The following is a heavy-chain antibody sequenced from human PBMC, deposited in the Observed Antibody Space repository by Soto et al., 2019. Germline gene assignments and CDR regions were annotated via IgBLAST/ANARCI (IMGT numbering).Heavy chain of an antibody. V-gene: IGHV4-34*01. J-gene: IGHJ4*02. CDR3: AREWGFCDGTRCFPLFYY. D-gene: IGHD2-2*01. Sequence: VQLQQWGAGVLKPSETLSLTCAAHGGSFSGFHWSWIRQAPGKGLEWFGEINHNGDTNYNPSLKSRVTISIDTSKNEFSLKLTSVTAGDTARYSCAREWGFCDGTRCFPLFYYWGQGVLVTVSS. CDR2: INHNGDT. CDR1: GGSFSGFH.